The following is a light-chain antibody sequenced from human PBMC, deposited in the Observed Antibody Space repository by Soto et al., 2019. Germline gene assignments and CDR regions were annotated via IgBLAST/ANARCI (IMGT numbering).Light chain of an antibody. Sequence: QSALTQPPSASGTPGQRVTISSSGSSSNIGSNTVNWYQQLPGTAPKLLIYSNNQRPSGVPDRFSGSKSGTSASLAISGLQSEDEAAYYCAAWDESLNGLYVFGTGTKVTVL. CDR2: SNN. J-gene: IGLJ1*01. CDR1: SSNIGSNT. V-gene: IGLV1-44*01. CDR3: AAWDESLNGLYV.